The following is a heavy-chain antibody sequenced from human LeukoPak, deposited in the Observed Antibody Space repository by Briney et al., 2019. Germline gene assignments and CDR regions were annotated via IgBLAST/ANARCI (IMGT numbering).Heavy chain of an antibody. J-gene: IGHJ4*02. CDR2: ISGSGGST. CDR3: AKDYAGGYSYGSGFDY. V-gene: IGHV3-23*01. Sequence: GGSLRLSCAASGFTLSSYAMSWVRQAPGKGLEWVSAISGSGGSTYYADSVKGRFTISRDNSKNTLYLQMNSLRAEDTAVYYCAKDYAGGYSYGSGFDYWGQGTLVTVSS. D-gene: IGHD5-18*01. CDR1: GFTLSSYA.